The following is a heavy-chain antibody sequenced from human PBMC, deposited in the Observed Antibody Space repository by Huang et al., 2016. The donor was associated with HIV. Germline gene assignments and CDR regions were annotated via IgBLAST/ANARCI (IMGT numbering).Heavy chain of an antibody. CDR3: ARQGLWLPPTDPFDY. Sequence: EVHLVQSGAEVTEPGESLKISCQASGYNFDSYWIGWVRQRPGKGLEWMGVIYPGDSETRYDPSFQGQVTISADQSINTAYLQWSSLKASDTAIYFCARQGLWLPPTDPFDYWGQGTPVTVSA. D-gene: IGHD3-10*01. CDR1: GYNFDSYW. CDR2: IYPGDSET. J-gene: IGHJ4*02. V-gene: IGHV5-51*01.